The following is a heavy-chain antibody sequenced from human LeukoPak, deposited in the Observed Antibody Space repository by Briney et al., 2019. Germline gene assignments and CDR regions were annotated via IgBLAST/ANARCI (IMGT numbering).Heavy chain of an antibody. CDR2: ISGSGGST. Sequence: PGGSLRLSCAASGFTFSSYAMNWVRQAPGKGLEWVSAISGSGGSTYYADSVKGRFTISRDNSKNTLYLQMYSLRAEDTAVYYCAKGKYDSSGYYYHGGADYWGQGTLVTVSS. CDR1: GFTFSSYA. J-gene: IGHJ4*02. V-gene: IGHV3-23*01. CDR3: AKGKYDSSGYYYHGGADY. D-gene: IGHD3-22*01.